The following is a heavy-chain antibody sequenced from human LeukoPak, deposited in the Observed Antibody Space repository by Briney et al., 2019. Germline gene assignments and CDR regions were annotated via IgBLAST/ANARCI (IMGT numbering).Heavy chain of an antibody. J-gene: IGHJ4*02. CDR2: ISGSGGST. CDR3: ARGGSYSGEYCDY. Sequence: GGSLRLSCAASGFTFSSYAMSWVRQAPGKGLEWVSAISGSGGSTYYADSVKGRFTISRDNSKNTLYLQMNSLTSDDTAVYYCARGGSYSGEYCDYWGQGTLVTVSS. CDR1: GFTFSSYA. D-gene: IGHD3-16*01. V-gene: IGHV3-23*01.